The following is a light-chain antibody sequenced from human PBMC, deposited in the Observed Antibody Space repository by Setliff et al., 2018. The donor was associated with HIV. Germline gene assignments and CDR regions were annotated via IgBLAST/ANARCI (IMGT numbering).Light chain of an antibody. V-gene: IGLV2-14*01. CDR1: SRDVGGYNY. CDR3: SSYTSSSPLYV. CDR2: EVS. Sequence: QSVLTQPASVSGSPGQSITISCTGTSRDVGGYNYVSCYQPHPGKAPKLMIYEVSNRPSGVSDRFSGSKSGNTASLTISGLQTEDEADYFCSSYTSSSPLYVFGTGTKVTVL. J-gene: IGLJ1*01.